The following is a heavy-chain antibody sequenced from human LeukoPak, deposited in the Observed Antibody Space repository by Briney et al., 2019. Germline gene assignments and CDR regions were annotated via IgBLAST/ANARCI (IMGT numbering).Heavy chain of an antibody. V-gene: IGHV5-51*01. CDR3: ARQGVRGPYGMDV. J-gene: IGHJ6*02. Sequence: GDSLKISCKTSGYRFTKYWIGWVRQMPGKGLEWMGSVYPGDSDTRYSPSFQGQVTLSADKPISTAYLRWSSLKASDTAMYYCARQGVRGPYGMDVWGQGTTVTVSS. CDR2: VYPGDSDT. CDR1: GYRFTKYW. D-gene: IGHD3-10*01.